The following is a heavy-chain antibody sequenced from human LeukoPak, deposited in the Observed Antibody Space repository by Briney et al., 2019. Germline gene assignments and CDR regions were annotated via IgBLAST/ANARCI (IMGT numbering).Heavy chain of an antibody. D-gene: IGHD5-18*01. V-gene: IGHV1-8*01. J-gene: IGHJ6*02. Sequence: GASVKVSCKASGYTFTSYDINWVRQATGQGLEWMGWMNPNSGNTGYAQKFQGRVTMTRNTSISTAYMELSSVRSEDTAVYYCALMHVDTAMVSRKAYGMDVWGQGTTVTVSS. CDR1: GYTFTSYD. CDR2: MNPNSGNT. CDR3: ALMHVDTAMVSRKAYGMDV.